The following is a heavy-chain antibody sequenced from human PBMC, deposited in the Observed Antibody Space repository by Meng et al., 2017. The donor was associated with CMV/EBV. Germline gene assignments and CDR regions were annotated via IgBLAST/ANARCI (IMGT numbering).Heavy chain of an antibody. Sequence: SETLSLTCTVSGGSISSSSYYWGWIRQPPGMGLEWIGSIYYSGSTYYNPSPKSRVTISVDTSKNQFSLKLSSVTAADTAVYYCARRNGVPRVFWSYYGMDVWGQGTTVTVSS. J-gene: IGHJ6*02. CDR3: ARRNGVPRVFWSYYGMDV. V-gene: IGHV4-39*01. CDR2: IYYSGST. D-gene: IGHD3-3*01. CDR1: GGSISSSSYY.